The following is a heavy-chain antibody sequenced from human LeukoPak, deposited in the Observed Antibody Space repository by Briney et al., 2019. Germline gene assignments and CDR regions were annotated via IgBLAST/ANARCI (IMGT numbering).Heavy chain of an antibody. D-gene: IGHD5-12*01. CDR3: TRDLGQWLLQGIFFDY. CDR1: GYTFTSYY. CDR2: INPSGGST. V-gene: IGHV1-46*01. Sequence: GASVKVSCKASGYTFTSYYMHWVRQAPGQGLEWMGIINPSGGSTGYAQRFQGRVTMTTDTSTSTAYMELRSLRSDDTAVYYCTRDLGQWLLQGIFFDYWGQGTLVTVSS. J-gene: IGHJ4*02.